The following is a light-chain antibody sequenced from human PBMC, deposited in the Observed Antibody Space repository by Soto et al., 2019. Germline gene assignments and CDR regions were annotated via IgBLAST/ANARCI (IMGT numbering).Light chain of an antibody. CDR1: QSVSSN. CDR3: QYYDSWRTLCT. J-gene: IGKJ3*01. V-gene: IGKV3-15*01. Sequence: DIIMTQSPATLSVSPGERVTISCRASQSVSSNLAWYRQRPGQAPRLLIYGASTRAIGIPARFSGSGSGSEFTFTISSLQSQPVAFAYCQYYDSWRTLCTFGPGTKVDLK. CDR2: GAS.